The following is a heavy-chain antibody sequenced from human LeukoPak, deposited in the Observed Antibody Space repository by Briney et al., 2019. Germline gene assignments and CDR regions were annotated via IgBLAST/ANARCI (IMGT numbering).Heavy chain of an antibody. Sequence: SETLSLTCTVSGGSISSYYWSWIRQPPGKGLEWIGYIYYSGSTNYSPSLKSRVTISVDTSKNQFSLKLRSVTAADTAVYYCARAMTLDYWGQGILVTVSS. D-gene: IGHD3-22*01. J-gene: IGHJ4*02. V-gene: IGHV4-59*01. CDR2: IYYSGST. CDR3: ARAMTLDY. CDR1: GGSISSYY.